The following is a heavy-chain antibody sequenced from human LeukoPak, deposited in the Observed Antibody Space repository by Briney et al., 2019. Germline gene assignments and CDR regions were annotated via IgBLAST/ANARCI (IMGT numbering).Heavy chain of an antibody. Sequence: ASVKVSCKASGYTFTGYYMHWVRQAPGQGLEWMGWINPSSGGPIYAQKFQGRVTMTWDTSISTTYMELRGLRSDDTAVYYCARGGNSVFGVVDYWGQGTLVTVSS. D-gene: IGHD3-3*01. CDR3: ARGGNSVFGVVDY. CDR2: INPSSGGP. V-gene: IGHV1-2*02. J-gene: IGHJ4*02. CDR1: GYTFTGYY.